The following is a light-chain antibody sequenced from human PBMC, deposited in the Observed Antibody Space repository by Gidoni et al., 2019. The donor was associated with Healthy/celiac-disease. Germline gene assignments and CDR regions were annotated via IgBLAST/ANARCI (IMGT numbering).Light chain of an antibody. CDR2: AAS. V-gene: IGKV1-27*01. J-gene: IGKJ1*01. CDR3: QKYNSVLWT. Sequence: DIPMTQSPSSLSASVGDRVSITCRARQGIRNYLAWYQQKPGKVPKLLIYAASTLQSGVPSRFSGSGSGTDFTLTISSLQPEDVATYYCQKYNSVLWTFXQXTKVEIK. CDR1: QGIRNY.